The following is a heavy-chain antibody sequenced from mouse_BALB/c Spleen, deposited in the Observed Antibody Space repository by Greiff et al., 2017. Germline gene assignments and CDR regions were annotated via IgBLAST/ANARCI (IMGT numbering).Heavy chain of an antibody. CDR2: INPSNGRT. J-gene: IGHJ4*01. CDR3: ARGGWSPGAMDY. V-gene: IGHV1S81*02. Sequence: QVHVKQPGAELVKPGASVKLSCKASGYTFTSYWMHWVKQRPGQGLEWIGEINPSNGRTNYNEKFKSKATLTVDKSSSTAYMQLSSLTSEDSAVYYCARGGWSPGAMDYWGQGTSVTVSS. D-gene: IGHD2-3*01. CDR1: GYTFTSYW.